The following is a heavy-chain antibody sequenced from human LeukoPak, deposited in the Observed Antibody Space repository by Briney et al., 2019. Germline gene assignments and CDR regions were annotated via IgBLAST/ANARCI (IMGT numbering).Heavy chain of an antibody. CDR2: ISSSSSYI. D-gene: IGHD3-22*01. CDR3: AREMGSSYYDSSGYYGFFDY. Sequence: GGSLRLSCAASGFTFSSYSMNWVRQAPGKGLEWVSSISSSSSYIYYADSVKGRFTISRDNAKNSLYLQMNSLGAEDTAVYYCAREMGSSYYDSSGYYGFFDYWGQGTLVTVSS. CDR1: GFTFSSYS. V-gene: IGHV3-21*01. J-gene: IGHJ4*02.